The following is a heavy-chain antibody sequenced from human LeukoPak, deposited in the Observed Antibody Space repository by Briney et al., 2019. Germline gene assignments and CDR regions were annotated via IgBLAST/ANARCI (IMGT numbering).Heavy chain of an antibody. CDR1: GFTFDDYA. J-gene: IGHJ5*02. V-gene: IGHV3-9*01. CDR2: ISWNSGSI. D-gene: IGHD2-15*01. Sequence: PGRSLRLSCAASGFTFDDYAMHWVRQAPGKGLEWVSGISWNSGSIGYADSVKGRFTISRDNAKNSLYLQMSSLRAEDTALYYCARVGHLWGQGTLVTVSS. CDR3: ARVGHL.